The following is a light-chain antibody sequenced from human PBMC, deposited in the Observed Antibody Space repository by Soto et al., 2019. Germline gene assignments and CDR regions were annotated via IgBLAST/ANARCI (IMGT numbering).Light chain of an antibody. V-gene: IGLV1-51*01. CDR3: GTWDSSLSAGV. CDR2: DNN. CDR1: SSNIGNNY. Sequence: QSVLTQPPSVSAAPGQKVTISCSGSSSNIGNNYVSWYQQLPGTAPKLLIYDNNKRPSGIPDRFSRSKSGTSATLGITGLDTGYEADYYCGTWDSSLSAGVFGGGTQLTVL. J-gene: IGLJ2*01.